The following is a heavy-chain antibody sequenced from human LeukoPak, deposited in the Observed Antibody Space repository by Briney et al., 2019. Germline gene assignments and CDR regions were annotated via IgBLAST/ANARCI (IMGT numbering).Heavy chain of an antibody. D-gene: IGHD6-19*01. CDR3: ARDRPLAGGWYDAFDI. CDR1: GDSVSSNSAA. J-gene: IGHJ3*02. Sequence: SQTLSLTCAISGDSVSSNSAAWNWIRQSPSRGLEWLGRTYYRSKWYNDYAVSVKSRITINPDTSKNQFSLQLNSVTPEDTAVYYCARDRPLAGGWYDAFDIWGQGTMVTVSS. CDR2: TYYRSKWYN. V-gene: IGHV6-1*01.